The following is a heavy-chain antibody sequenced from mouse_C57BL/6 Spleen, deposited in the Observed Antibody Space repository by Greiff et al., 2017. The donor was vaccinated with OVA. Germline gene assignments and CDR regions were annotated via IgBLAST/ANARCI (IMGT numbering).Heavy chain of an antibody. Sequence: QVQLQQPGAELVKPGASVKLSCKASGYTFTSYWMQLVKQRPGQGLEWIGEIDPSDSYTTFNQKFKGKATLTVDTSSSTPYMQLTSPTSEHHAVSSCAKDRTAALATDYYAMDYWGQGTPVTVSS. CDR1: GYTFTSYW. J-gene: IGHJ4*01. V-gene: IGHV1-50*01. D-gene: IGHD3-1*01. CDR3: AKDRTAALATDYYAMDY. CDR2: IDPSDSYT.